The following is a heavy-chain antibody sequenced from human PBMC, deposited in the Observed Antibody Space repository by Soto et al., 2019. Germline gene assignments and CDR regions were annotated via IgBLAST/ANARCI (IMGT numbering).Heavy chain of an antibody. CDR3: ARDLNSALTFHYHGMDV. Sequence: QEQLVQSGAEVKKPGASVKVSCKASGYAFTRYYVHWVRQAPGQGLEWMGIINPNTGSASYAQKFQDRGAVTRAPSTSTVYMELSSLYSDDTAVYDCARDLNSALTFHYHGMDVWGQGTTVTVSS. J-gene: IGHJ6*02. CDR1: GYAFTRYY. V-gene: IGHV1-46*01. CDR2: INPNTGSA. D-gene: IGHD2-15*01.